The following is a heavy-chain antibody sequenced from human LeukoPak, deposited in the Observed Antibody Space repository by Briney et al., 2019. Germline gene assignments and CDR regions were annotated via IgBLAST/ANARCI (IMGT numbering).Heavy chain of an antibody. V-gene: IGHV4-59*01. Sequence: SETLSLTCTVSGGSISGYYWSWIRQTPGKGLEWIGSIHYSGTTNYNPSLKSRLTISVDTSKNQFSLKVTSVSAADTAVYYCARENGWSHCYFDLWGRGALVTVSS. CDR3: ARENGWSHCYFDL. J-gene: IGHJ2*01. D-gene: IGHD3-3*01. CDR1: GGSISGYY. CDR2: IHYSGTT.